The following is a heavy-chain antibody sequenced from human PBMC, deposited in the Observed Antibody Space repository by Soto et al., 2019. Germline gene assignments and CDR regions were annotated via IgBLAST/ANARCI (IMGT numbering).Heavy chain of an antibody. Sequence: GWSLRLSCRSSVFTFRTYTMNWCRQAPGKGLEWVSGIRGFSPYTFYAESVKGRFTISRDNAKNSLYLQMNSLRAEDTAVYYCARDRGYDAHDYYYNAMDVWGQGTTVTVSS. J-gene: IGHJ6*02. D-gene: IGHD3-10*01. CDR2: IRGFSPYT. V-gene: IGHV3-21*01. CDR3: ARDRGYDAHDYYYNAMDV. CDR1: VFTFRTYT.